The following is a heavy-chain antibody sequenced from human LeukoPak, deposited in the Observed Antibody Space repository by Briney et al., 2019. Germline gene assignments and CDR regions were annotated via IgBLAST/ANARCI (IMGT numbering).Heavy chain of an antibody. CDR1: GFTFSSYA. J-gene: IGHJ3*02. V-gene: IGHV3-23*01. D-gene: IGHD3-10*01. Sequence: GRSLRLSCAASGFTFSSYAISWVRQAPGKWLELVSAISGSGGSTYYADSVKGRFTISRDNSKNTLYLQMNSLRAEDTAVYYCSTGSGHAFDIWGRGTMVTVSS. CDR2: ISGSGGST. CDR3: STGSGHAFDI.